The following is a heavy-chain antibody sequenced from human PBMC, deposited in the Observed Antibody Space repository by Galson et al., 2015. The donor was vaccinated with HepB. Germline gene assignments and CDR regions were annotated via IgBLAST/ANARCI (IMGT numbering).Heavy chain of an antibody. D-gene: IGHD2-15*01. CDR1: GVTFSSYA. CDR2: IIPIFGTA. CDR3: ARARGFRSGGSPLYYFDY. Sequence: SVKVSCKASGVTFSSYAISWVRQAPGQGLEWMGGIIPIFGTANYAQKFQGRVTITADESTSTAYMELSSLRSEDTAVYYCARARGFRSGGSPLYYFDYWGQGTLVTVSS. J-gene: IGHJ4*02. V-gene: IGHV1-69*13.